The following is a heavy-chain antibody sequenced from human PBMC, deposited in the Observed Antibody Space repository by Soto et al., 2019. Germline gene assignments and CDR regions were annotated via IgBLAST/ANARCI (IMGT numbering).Heavy chain of an antibody. CDR1: GGTFSSYT. CDR3: ARAKGSGHYYMDV. CDR2: IIPILGIA. D-gene: IGHD3-3*01. J-gene: IGHJ6*03. Sequence: ASVKVSCKASGGTFSSYTISWVRQAPGQGLEWMGRIIPILGIANYAQKFQGRVTITADKSTSTAYMELSSLRSEDTAVYYCARAKGSGHYYMDVWGKGTTVTVSS. V-gene: IGHV1-69*02.